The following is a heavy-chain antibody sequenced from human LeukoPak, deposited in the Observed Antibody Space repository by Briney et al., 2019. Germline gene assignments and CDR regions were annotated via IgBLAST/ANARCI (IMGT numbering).Heavy chain of an antibody. CDR1: GFTFSSYS. Sequence: PGGSLRLSCAASGFTFSSYSMNWVRQAPGKGLGWVSSISSSSSYIYYADSVKGRFTISRDNAKNSLYLQMNSLRAEDTAVYYCARDISGTTFYGYFQHWGQGTPVTVSS. V-gene: IGHV3-21*01. CDR3: ARDISGTTFYGYFQH. J-gene: IGHJ1*01. D-gene: IGHD1-7*01. CDR2: ISSSSSYI.